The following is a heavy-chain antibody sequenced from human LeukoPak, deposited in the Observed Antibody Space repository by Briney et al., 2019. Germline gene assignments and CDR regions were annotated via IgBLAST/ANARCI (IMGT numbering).Heavy chain of an antibody. CDR3: ARHMGWPGGFDY. CDR2: IYYSGST. V-gene: IGHV4-39*01. CDR1: GGSISSRNYY. D-gene: IGHD3-16*01. J-gene: IGHJ4*02. Sequence: SETLSLTCTVSGGSISSRNYYWGWIRQPPGRGLEWIGSIYYSGSTYYNPSLKSRVTISVDTSKNQFSLKLSSVTAADTAVYYCARHMGWPGGFDYWGQGTLVTVSS.